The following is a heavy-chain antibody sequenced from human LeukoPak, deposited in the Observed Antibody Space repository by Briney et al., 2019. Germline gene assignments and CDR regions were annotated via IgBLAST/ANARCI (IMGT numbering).Heavy chain of an antibody. CDR3: ARHGPTYYYGSGSGIWMGRYFDY. J-gene: IGHJ4*02. CDR2: INHSGST. V-gene: IGHV4-34*01. CDR1: GGSFSGYY. D-gene: IGHD3-10*01. Sequence: PSETLSLTCGVYGGSFSGYYWSWIRQPPGKGLEWIGEINHSGSTNYNPSLKSRVTISVDTSKNQFSLKLSSVTAADTAVYYCARHGPTYYYGSGSGIWMGRYFDYWGQGTLVTVPS.